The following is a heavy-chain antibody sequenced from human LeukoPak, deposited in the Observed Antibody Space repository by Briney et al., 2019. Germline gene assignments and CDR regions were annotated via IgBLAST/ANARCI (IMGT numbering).Heavy chain of an antibody. J-gene: IGHJ4*02. CDR2: LSWNSGSI. V-gene: IGHV3-9*01. CDR3: AKGDVDTATGPLDY. Sequence: GGSLRLSYASSVFTFDDYAMHGVRQAPGKALEGVSGLSWNSGSIGYADSVKGRFTISRDNAKNSLYLQMNSLRAEDTALYYCAKGDVDTATGPLDYWGQGTLVTVSS. CDR1: VFTFDDYA. D-gene: IGHD5-18*01.